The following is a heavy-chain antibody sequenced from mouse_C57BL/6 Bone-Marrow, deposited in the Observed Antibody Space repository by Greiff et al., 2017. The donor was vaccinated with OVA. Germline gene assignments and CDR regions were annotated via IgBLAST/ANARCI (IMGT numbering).Heavy chain of an antibody. V-gene: IGHV5-6*01. CDR1: GFTFSSYG. D-gene: IGHD2-3*01. CDR2: ISSGGSYT. CDR3: ARHGLGYFYLDY. J-gene: IGHJ2*01. Sequence: EVQLVESGGDLVKPGGSLKLSCAASGFTFSSYGMSWVRQTPDKRLEWVATISSGGSYTYYHDSVKGRFTISRDNAKNTMYLQMSSLKSEDTAMYYCARHGLGYFYLDYWGQGTTLTVSS.